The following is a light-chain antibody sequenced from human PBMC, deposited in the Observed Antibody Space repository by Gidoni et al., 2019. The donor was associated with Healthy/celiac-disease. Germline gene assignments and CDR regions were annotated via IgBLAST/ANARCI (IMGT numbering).Light chain of an antibody. J-gene: IGKJ4*01. CDR3: QQYVSSPLT. CDR1: QSVSSSY. CDR2: GAS. Sequence: EIVLTQSPGTLSLSPGERATLSCRASQSVSSSYLAWYQQKHGQAPRLLIYGASSRATGIPDRFSGSGSGTDFTLTISRLEPEDFAVYYCQQYVSSPLTFGGXTKVEIK. V-gene: IGKV3-20*01.